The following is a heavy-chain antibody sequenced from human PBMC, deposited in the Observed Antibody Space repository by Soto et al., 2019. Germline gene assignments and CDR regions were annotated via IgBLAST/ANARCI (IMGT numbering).Heavy chain of an antibody. CDR3: ARLAPRRGMTTVRYYYYGMDV. CDR1: GYSFTSYW. J-gene: IGHJ6*02. Sequence: PGESLKISCKGSGYSFTSYWIGWVRQMPGKGLEWMGIIYPGDSDTRYSPSFQGQVTISADKSISTAYLQWSSLKASDTAMYYCARLAPRRGMTTVRYYYYGMDVWGQGTTVTVSS. V-gene: IGHV5-51*01. D-gene: IGHD4-4*01. CDR2: IYPGDSDT.